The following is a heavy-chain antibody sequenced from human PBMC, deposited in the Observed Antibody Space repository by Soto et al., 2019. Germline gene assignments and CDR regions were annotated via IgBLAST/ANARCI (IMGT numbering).Heavy chain of an antibody. CDR3: ARERLPREDYYYYYMDV. J-gene: IGHJ6*03. Sequence: EVQLVESGGGLVQPGGSLRLSCAASGFTVSSNYMSWVRQAPGKGLEWVSVIYSGGSTYYADSVKGRFTISRDNSKNTLYRQMNSLRAEDTAVYDCARERLPREDYYYYYMDVWGKGTTVTVSS. CDR2: IYSGGST. V-gene: IGHV3-66*01. D-gene: IGHD4-17*01. CDR1: GFTVSSNY.